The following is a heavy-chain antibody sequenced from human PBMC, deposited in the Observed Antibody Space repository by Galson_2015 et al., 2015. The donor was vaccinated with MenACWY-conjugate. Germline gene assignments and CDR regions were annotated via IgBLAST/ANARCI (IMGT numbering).Heavy chain of an antibody. D-gene: IGHD3-22*01. Sequence: SVKVSCKASGGTFSSYAISWVRQAPGQGLEWMGGIIPIFGTANYAQKFQGRVTITADESTSTAYMELSSLRSEDTAVYYCATLPPPKSDLVVVINTYGMDVWGQGTTVTVSS. CDR3: ATLPPPKSDLVVVINTYGMDV. J-gene: IGHJ6*02. V-gene: IGHV1-69*13. CDR2: IIPIFGTA. CDR1: GGTFSSYA.